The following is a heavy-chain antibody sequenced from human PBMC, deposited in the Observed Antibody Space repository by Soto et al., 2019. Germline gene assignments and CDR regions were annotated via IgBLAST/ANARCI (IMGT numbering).Heavy chain of an antibody. J-gene: IGHJ4*02. V-gene: IGHV3-23*01. CDR2: VSATSNT. CDR3: ANVPIWCGRSRCYTEGFDY. D-gene: IGHD2-2*01. CDR1: GFTFSDYA. Sequence: PGGSLRLSCAASGFTFSDYAMSWVRQAPGKGLEWASTVSATSNTHYADSVKGRFTISRDNSKNTLFLQMDGLRAEDTALYYCANVPIWCGRSRCYTEGFDYWGQGSLVTVSS.